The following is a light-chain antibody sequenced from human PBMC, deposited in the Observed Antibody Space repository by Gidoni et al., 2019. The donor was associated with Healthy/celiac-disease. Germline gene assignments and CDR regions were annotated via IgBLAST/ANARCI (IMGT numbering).Light chain of an antibody. V-gene: IGLV2-14*03. J-gene: IGLJ2*01. CDR2: DVS. CDR1: SSDVGGYNY. CDR3: SSYTSSSTLGVV. Sequence: QSALTQPASVSGSPGQSITISCTGTSSDVGGYNYVSWYQQHPGKPPKLMIYDVSNRPSGVSNRFSGSKSGNTASLTISGRQAEDEADYYCSSYTSSSTLGVVFGGGTKLTVL.